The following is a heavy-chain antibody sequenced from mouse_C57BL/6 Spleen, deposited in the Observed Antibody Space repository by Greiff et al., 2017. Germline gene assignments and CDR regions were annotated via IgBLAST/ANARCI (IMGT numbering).Heavy chain of an antibody. D-gene: IGHD2-1*01. CDR3: ARWDGNLYAMDY. V-gene: IGHV1-50*01. Sequence: QVQLQQPGAELVKPGASVKLSCKASGYTFTSYWMQWVKQRPGQGLEWIGEIDPSDSYTNYNQKFKGKATLTVDTSSSTAYMQLSSLTSEDSAVYYCARWDGNLYAMDYWGQGTSVTVSS. CDR2: IDPSDSYT. J-gene: IGHJ4*01. CDR1: GYTFTSYW.